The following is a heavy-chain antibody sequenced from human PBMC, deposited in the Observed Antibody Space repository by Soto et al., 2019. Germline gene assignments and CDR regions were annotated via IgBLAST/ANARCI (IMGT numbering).Heavy chain of an antibody. D-gene: IGHD4-17*01. Sequence: GGSLRLSCAASGFNFNTYWMYWVRQAPGKGLEWVANIDTDGSRKNYVDSVKGRFIISRDNAKNSLLLQMNSLRADDTSVYYCGRVSLDGNYVNGVDVWGEGPTVPV. CDR3: GRVSLDGNYVNGVDV. CDR2: IDTDGSRK. J-gene: IGHJ6*01. V-gene: IGHV3-7*03. CDR1: GFNFNTYW.